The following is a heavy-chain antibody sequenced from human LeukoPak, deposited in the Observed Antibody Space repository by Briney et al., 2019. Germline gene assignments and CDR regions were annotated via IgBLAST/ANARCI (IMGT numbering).Heavy chain of an antibody. V-gene: IGHV3-23*01. CDR1: GFTFSSYA. Sequence: GGSLRLSCAASGFTFSSYAMSWVRQAPGKGLEWASAVSGSGGSTYYADSVKGRFTISRDNSKNTLYLQMNSLRAEDTAVYYCAKLGLRYFFDYWGQGTLVTVSS. D-gene: IGHD3-3*01. J-gene: IGHJ4*02. CDR3: AKLGLRYFFDY. CDR2: VSGSGGST.